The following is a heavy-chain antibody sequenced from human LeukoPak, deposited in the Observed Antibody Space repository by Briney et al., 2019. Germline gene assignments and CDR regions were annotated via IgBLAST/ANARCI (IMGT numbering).Heavy chain of an antibody. J-gene: IGHJ4*02. CDR1: GFTFSSYS. D-gene: IGHD2-2*01. Sequence: PVGSLRLSCAASGFTFSSYSMNWVRQAPGKGPEWVSSISSSSSYIYYADSVKGRFTISRDNAKNSLYLQMNSLRAEDTAVYYCARARYCSSTSCYFDYWGQGTLVTVSS. CDR2: ISSSSSYI. CDR3: ARARYCSSTSCYFDY. V-gene: IGHV3-21*01.